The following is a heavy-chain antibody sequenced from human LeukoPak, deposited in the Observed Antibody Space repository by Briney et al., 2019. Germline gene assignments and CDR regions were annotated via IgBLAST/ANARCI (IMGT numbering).Heavy chain of an antibody. D-gene: IGHD3-10*01. V-gene: IGHV1-3*01. CDR2: INPGNGKT. CDR3: ARAPWFGELLHFDY. CDR1: EYSFTSYS. J-gene: IGHJ4*02. Sequence: ASVKVSCKASEYSFTSYSLHWLRQAPGQRLEWMGWINPGNGKTKYSQKFQGRVTMTRNTSISTAYMELSSLRSEDTAVYYCARAPWFGELLHFDYWGQGTLVTVSS.